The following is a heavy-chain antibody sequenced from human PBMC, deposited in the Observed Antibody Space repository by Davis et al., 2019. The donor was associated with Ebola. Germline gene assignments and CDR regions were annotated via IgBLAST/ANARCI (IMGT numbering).Heavy chain of an antibody. J-gene: IGHJ2*01. CDR1: GFPFSVYF. CDR2: SRNKENRYST. V-gene: IGHV3-72*01. D-gene: IGHD4-17*01. Sequence: GGSLRLSCAASGFPFSVYFMDWVRLTPGKGLEWVGLSRNKENRYSTEYAASVKGRFTISRDDSKNLLYLEMNGLRTEDTAVYYCATSNGDYWYFDLWGRGTLVTVSS. CDR3: ATSNGDYWYFDL.